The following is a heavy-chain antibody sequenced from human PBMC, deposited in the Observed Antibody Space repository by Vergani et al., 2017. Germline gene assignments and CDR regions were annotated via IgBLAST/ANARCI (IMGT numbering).Heavy chain of an antibody. V-gene: IGHV4-61*02. J-gene: IGHJ5*02. CDR1: GGSISSGSYY. CDR2: IYTSGST. Sequence: QVQLQESGPGLVKPSQTLSLTCTVSGGSISSGSYYWSWIRQPAGKGLEWIGRIYTSGSTNYNPSLKSRVTISVDRAKNQFSLKLSSVTAADTAVYYCAREPGGWRFGEPPGNWFDPWGQGTLVTVSS. CDR3: AREPGGWRFGEPPGNWFDP. D-gene: IGHD3-10*01.